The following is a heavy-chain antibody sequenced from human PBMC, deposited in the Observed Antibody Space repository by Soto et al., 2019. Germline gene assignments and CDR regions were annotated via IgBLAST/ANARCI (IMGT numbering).Heavy chain of an antibody. CDR1: GGSITSYF. Sequence: PSETLSLTCTVSGGSITSYFWTWIRQPPGKGLEWIGYIYHRGNTNYNPSLKSRVTFSVDTSKNQFSLKLSSVTAADTAVYYCARDKYYDSTGTFDFWGQGTLVPVS. V-gene: IGHV4-59*01. CDR2: IYHRGNT. D-gene: IGHD3-22*01. CDR3: ARDKYYDSTGTFDF. J-gene: IGHJ4*02.